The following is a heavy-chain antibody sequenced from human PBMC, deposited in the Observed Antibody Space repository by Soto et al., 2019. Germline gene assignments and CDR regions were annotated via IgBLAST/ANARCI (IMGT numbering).Heavy chain of an antibody. CDR3: ASDYAVAYTYYYGMDV. CDR2: IIPLSGTA. Sequence: ASVKVCCKASGGTFSNYAISWVRQAPGQGLEWMGGIIPLSGTANYAQKFQGRVTITADDSTSTAYMELSSLRSEDTAVYYCASDYAVAYTYYYGMDVWGQGTTVTVSS. CDR1: GGTFSNYA. D-gene: IGHD6-19*01. J-gene: IGHJ6*02. V-gene: IGHV1-69*13.